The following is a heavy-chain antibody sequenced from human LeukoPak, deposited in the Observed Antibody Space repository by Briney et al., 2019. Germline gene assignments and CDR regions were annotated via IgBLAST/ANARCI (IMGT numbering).Heavy chain of an antibody. J-gene: IGHJ6*03. CDR1: GGSFSGYY. V-gene: IGHV4-34*01. Sequence: SETLSLTCAVYGGSFSGYYWSWLRQPPGKGLEWVGEINHSGSTNYNPSLKSRVTISVDTSKNQFSLKLSSVTAADTAVYYCARARRLRGYYYYYYMDVWGKGTTVTVSS. CDR3: ARARRLRGYYYYYYMDV. D-gene: IGHD3-10*01. CDR2: INHSGST.